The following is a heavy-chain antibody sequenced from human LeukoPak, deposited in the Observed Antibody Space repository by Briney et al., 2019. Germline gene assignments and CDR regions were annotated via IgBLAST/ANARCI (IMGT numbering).Heavy chain of an antibody. CDR1: DYTFTSYG. J-gene: IGHJ5*02. D-gene: IGHD5-18*01. Sequence: GTSVKVSCKASDYTFTSYGISWVRQAPGQGLEWMGWISAYNGNTNYAQKLQGRVTMTTDTSTSTAYMELRSLRSDDTAVYYCARLNTAMVVAWFDPWGQGTLVTVSS. V-gene: IGHV1-18*01. CDR3: ARLNTAMVVAWFDP. CDR2: ISAYNGNT.